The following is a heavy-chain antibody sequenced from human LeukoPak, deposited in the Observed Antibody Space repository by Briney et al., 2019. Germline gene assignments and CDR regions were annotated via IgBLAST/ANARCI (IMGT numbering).Heavy chain of an antibody. J-gene: IGHJ4*02. CDR2: IYYSGST. Sequence: KPSVTLSLTCTVSGGSISSSSYYWGWIRQPPGKGLEWIGSIYYSGSTYYNPSLKSRVTISVDTSKNQFSLKLSSVTAADTAVYYCASYTAMVTGGYDYWGQGTLVTVSS. CDR1: GGSISSSSYY. CDR3: ASYTAMVTGGYDY. D-gene: IGHD5-18*01. V-gene: IGHV4-39*01.